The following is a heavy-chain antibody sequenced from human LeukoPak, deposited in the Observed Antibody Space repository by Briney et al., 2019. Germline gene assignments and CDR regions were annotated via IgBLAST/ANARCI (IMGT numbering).Heavy chain of an antibody. CDR1: GGTFNRYA. Sequence: VKVSCKASGGTFNRYAISWVRQAPGQGLEWMGGIIPIIGTVNYAQKFQGRVTITADESTSTAYMELSSLRSEDTAVYYCARQITMIEEGAFDIWGQGTIVTVSS. V-gene: IGHV1-69*13. CDR3: ARQITMIEEGAFDI. J-gene: IGHJ3*02. D-gene: IGHD3-22*01. CDR2: IIPIIGTV.